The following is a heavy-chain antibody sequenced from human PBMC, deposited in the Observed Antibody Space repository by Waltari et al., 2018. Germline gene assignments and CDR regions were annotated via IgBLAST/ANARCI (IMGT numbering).Heavy chain of an antibody. CDR3: AREVGDGDYSSYYYYYYMDV. CDR2: MNPNSGNT. Sequence: QVQLVQSGAEVKKPGASVKVSCKASGYTFTSYDINWVRQATGHGLEWMGWMNPNSGNTGYAQKFQGRVTITRNTSISTAYMELSSLRSEDTAVYYCAREVGDGDYSSYYYYYYMDVWGQGTTVTVSS. D-gene: IGHD4-17*01. J-gene: IGHJ6*03. V-gene: IGHV1-8*03. CDR1: GYTFTSYD.